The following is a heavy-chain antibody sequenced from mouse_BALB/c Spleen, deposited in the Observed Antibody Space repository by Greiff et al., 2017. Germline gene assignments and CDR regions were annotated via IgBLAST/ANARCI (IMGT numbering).Heavy chain of an antibody. CDR1: GFTFSSYS. D-gene: IGHD2-10*02. CDR2: INSNGGST. CDR3: ARDEEYGNYDFDY. Sequence: EVKLVESGGGLVQPGGSLKLSCAASGFTFSSYSMSWVRQTPDKRLELVATINSNGGSTYYPDSVKGRFTISRDNAKNTLYLQMSSLKSEDTAMYYCARDEEYGNYDFDYWGQGTTLTVSS. J-gene: IGHJ2*01. V-gene: IGHV5-6-3*01.